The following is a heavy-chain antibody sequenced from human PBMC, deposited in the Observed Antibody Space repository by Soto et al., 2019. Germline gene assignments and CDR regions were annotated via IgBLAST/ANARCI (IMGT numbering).Heavy chain of an antibody. Sequence: GGSLRLSCAASGFTFSSYGMHWVRQAPGKGLEWGAVIWYDGSNKYYADSVKGRFTISRDNSKNTLYLQMNSLRAEDTAVYYCARGPEVGLSWLVTPYFDYWGQGTLVTVSS. V-gene: IGHV3-33*01. CDR1: GFTFSSYG. D-gene: IGHD6-19*01. CDR3: ARGPEVGLSWLVTPYFDY. CDR2: IWYDGSNK. J-gene: IGHJ4*02.